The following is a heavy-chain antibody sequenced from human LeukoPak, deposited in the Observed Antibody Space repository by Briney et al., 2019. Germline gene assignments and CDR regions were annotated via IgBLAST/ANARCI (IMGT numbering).Heavy chain of an antibody. CDR2: IYSGGST. V-gene: IGHV3-53*01. CDR3: ARAATLGSGSYYNPLAYYSDY. J-gene: IGHJ4*02. CDR1: GFTVSSNY. Sequence: GGSLRLSCAASGFTVSSNYMSWVRQAPGKGLEWVSVIYSGGSTYYADSVKGRFTISRDNSKNTLYLQMNSLRAEDTAVYYCARAATLGSGSYYNPLAYYSDYWGQGTLVTVSS. D-gene: IGHD3-10*01.